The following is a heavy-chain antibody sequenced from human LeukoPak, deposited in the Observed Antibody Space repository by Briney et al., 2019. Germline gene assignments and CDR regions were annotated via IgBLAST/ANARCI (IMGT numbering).Heavy chain of an antibody. D-gene: IGHD5-18*01. CDR3: AREICTSEKDTAMWVYYYGMDV. CDR2: INPSGGST. CDR1: GYTFTSYY. V-gene: IGHV1-46*01. Sequence: ASVKVSCKASGYTFTSYYMHWVRQAPGQGLEWMGIINPSGGSTSYAQKFQGRVTMTRDTSTSTVYTELSSLRSEDTAVYYCAREICTSEKDTAMWVYYYGMDVWGQGTTVTVSS. J-gene: IGHJ6*02.